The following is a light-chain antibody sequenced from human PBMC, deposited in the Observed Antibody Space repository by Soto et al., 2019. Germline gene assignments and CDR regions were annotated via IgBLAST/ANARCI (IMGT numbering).Light chain of an antibody. CDR1: SSDVGGYNH. CDR3: RSYTATRTVV. CDR2: DVS. V-gene: IGLV2-14*03. J-gene: IGLJ3*02. Sequence: QSVLTQPASVSGSPGQSITIACTGTSSDVGGYNHVSWYQVHPGKAPRLVIYDVSIRPPAVSDRFSGSTSGNTASLTISGLQAEYEADYYCRSYTATRTVVFGGGTKLTVL.